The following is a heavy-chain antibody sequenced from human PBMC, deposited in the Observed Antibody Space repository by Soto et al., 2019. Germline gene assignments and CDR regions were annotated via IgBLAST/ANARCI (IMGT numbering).Heavy chain of an antibody. CDR1: GYTFTSYG. J-gene: IGHJ6*02. CDR2: IGAYNGNT. V-gene: IGHV1-18*01. CDR3: ARVRAPFLAVPAARTAYRYGMDV. Sequence: ASVKVSCKASGYTFTSYGISWVRQAPGQGLEWMGWIGAYNGNTNYAQKLQGRVTMTTDTSTSTAYMELRSLRSDDTAVYYCARVRAPFLAVPAARTAYRYGMDVWGQGTTVTVSS. D-gene: IGHD2-2*01.